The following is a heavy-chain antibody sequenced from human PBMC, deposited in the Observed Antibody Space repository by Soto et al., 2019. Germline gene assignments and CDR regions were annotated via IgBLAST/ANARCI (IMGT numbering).Heavy chain of an antibody. D-gene: IGHD5-18*01. CDR3: ARDHPHSYGVYYFDY. J-gene: IGHJ4*02. V-gene: IGHV4-59*01. CDR1: GGSISNYY. Sequence: SETLSLTCTASGGSISNYYWNWIRQSPGKGLEWIGYIYSSGSTHYNPSLQNRVTISIDTSKNQVSLKVNSVTAADTAVYYCARDHPHSYGVYYFDYWGQGTPVTVSS. CDR2: IYSSGST.